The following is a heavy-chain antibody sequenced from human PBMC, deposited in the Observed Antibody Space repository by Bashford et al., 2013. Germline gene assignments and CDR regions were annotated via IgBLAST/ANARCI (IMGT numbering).Heavy chain of an antibody. CDR3: ARDRGYKIPDAFDI. Sequence: GSLRLSCTTSGFTFSSYGIHWVRQAPGKGLEWVAVIWYDATNKYYADSVKGRFTSLQRQFQEHAVLQMNSLRAEDTAVYYCARDRGYKIPDAFDIWGQGTMVTVSS. CDR1: GFTFSSYG. D-gene: IGHD5-24*01. CDR2: IWYDATNK. J-gene: IGHJ3*02. V-gene: IGHV3-33*01.